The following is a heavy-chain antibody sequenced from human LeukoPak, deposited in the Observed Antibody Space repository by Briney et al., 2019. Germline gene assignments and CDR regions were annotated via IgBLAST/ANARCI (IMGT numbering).Heavy chain of an antibody. Sequence: ASVKVSCKASGYTFTGYYMHWVRQAPGQGLEWMGWINPNSGGTSYAQKFQGRVTMTRDTSISTAYMELSRLRSDDTAVYYCACRFSSGIYPMDVWGKGTTVTISS. CDR3: ACRFSSGIYPMDV. V-gene: IGHV1-2*02. J-gene: IGHJ6*03. D-gene: IGHD3-10*01. CDR2: INPNSGGT. CDR1: GYTFTGYY.